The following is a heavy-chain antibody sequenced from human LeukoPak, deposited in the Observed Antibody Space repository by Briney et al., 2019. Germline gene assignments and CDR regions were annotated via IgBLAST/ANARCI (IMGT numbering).Heavy chain of an antibody. D-gene: IGHD4/OR15-4a*01. J-gene: IGHJ2*01. V-gene: IGHV4-59*01. Sequence: SGTLSLTCTVSGGSISLYYLSWLRQPPGKGLEWIGYIYYSGSTNYNPSLKSRVTTSVDTSKNQFSLKLSSVTAADTAIYYCARRAYGAWYFDLWCRGTLVTVS. CDR1: GGSISLYY. CDR2: IYYSGST. CDR3: ARRAYGAWYFDL.